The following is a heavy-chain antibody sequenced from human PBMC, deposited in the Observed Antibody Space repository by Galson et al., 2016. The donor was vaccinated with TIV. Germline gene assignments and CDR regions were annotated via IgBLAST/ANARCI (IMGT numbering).Heavy chain of an antibody. Sequence: SLRLSCAASGFPVSDNYMTWVRRAPGKGLEWVSIIHTGGNTNYADSVRGRFTISRDNAKNTVYLQMSRLRAEDAAVYYCARERRHCGNECFLQYYYGMDVWGQGTTVPVSS. CDR3: ARERRHCGNECFLQYYYGMDV. CDR1: GFPVSDNY. D-gene: IGHD4-23*01. CDR2: IHTGGNT. J-gene: IGHJ6*02. V-gene: IGHV3-66*02.